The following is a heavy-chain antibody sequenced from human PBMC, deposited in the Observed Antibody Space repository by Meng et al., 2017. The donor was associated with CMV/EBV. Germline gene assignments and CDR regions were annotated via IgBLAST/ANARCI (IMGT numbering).Heavy chain of an antibody. J-gene: IGHJ4*02. V-gene: IGHV3-30*02. CDR3: AKRKGGYSYGDFDY. Sequence: GESLKISCVASGFTFSSYWMHWVRQAPGKGLEWVAFIRYDGSNKYYADSVKGRFTISRDNSKNTLYLQMNSLRAEDTAVYYCAKRKGGYSYGDFDYWGQGTLVTVSS. CDR2: IRYDGSNK. CDR1: GFTFSSYW. D-gene: IGHD5-18*01.